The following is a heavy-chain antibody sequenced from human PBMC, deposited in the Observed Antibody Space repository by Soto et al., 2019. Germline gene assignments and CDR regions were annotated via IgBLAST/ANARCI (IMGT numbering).Heavy chain of an antibody. J-gene: IGHJ4*02. CDR1: GFTFSSYG. D-gene: IGHD3-22*01. CDR3: AKDGSYDSSGYHYGGIDY. Sequence: GSLRLSCAASGFTFSSYGMHWVRQAPGKGLEWVAVISYDGSNKYYADSVKGRFTISRDNSKNTLYLQMNSLRAEDTAVYYCAKDGSYDSSGYHYGGIDYWGQGTLVTVSS. CDR2: ISYDGSNK. V-gene: IGHV3-30*18.